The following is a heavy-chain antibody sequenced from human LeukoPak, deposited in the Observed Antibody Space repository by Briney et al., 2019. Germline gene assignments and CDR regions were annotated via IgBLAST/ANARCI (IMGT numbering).Heavy chain of an antibody. CDR2: IKQDGSEK. V-gene: IGHV3-7*01. CDR1: GFTFSSHW. D-gene: IGHD1/OR15-1a*01. Sequence: GGSLRLSCAASGFTFSSHWMSWVRQAPGKGLAWVTNIKQDGSEKYYVDSVKGRFTISRDNAKNSLYLQMNSLRAEDTAVYYCAREAYNWNIVVFDIWGQGTMVTVSS. J-gene: IGHJ3*02. CDR3: AREAYNWNIVVFDI.